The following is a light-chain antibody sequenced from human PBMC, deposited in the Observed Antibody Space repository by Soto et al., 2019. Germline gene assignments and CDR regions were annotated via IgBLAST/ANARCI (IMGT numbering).Light chain of an antibody. V-gene: IGLV2-14*03. CDR1: SSDIGGYNY. CDR3: GSYRSRDTRV. J-gene: IGLJ1*01. CDR2: DVT. Sequence: QSALTQPASVSGSPGQSITISCTGTSSDIGGYNYVSWYQQHPGKAPKLMIYDVTNRPSGVSNRFSGSKSGNTASLTISGLQPEDEADYYCGSYRSRDTRVFGTGTKLTVL.